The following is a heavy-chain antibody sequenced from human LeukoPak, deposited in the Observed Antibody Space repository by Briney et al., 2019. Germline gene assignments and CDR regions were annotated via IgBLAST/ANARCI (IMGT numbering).Heavy chain of an antibody. Sequence: SETLSLTCTVSGGSISSHYWSWIRQPPGKGLEWIGYIYYSGSTNYNPSLKSRVTISVDTSKNQFSLKLSTVTAADTAVYYCARYPPSRGDYYYYMDVWGKGTTVTVSS. CDR1: GGSISSHY. CDR2: IYYSGST. V-gene: IGHV4-59*11. J-gene: IGHJ6*03. CDR3: ARYPPSRGDYYYYMDV. D-gene: IGHD3-16*01.